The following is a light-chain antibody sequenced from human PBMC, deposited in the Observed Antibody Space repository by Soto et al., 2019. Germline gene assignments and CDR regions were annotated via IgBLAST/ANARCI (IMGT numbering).Light chain of an antibody. Sequence: QSVLTQPPSASGSPGQSVTISCTGTSSDVGAYNYVSWYQQHPGKAPKLMIYEVSYRPSGVPDRFSGSKSGNTASLTVSGLQAEDEADYYCSSYAGGSTVFGNGTKVTVL. CDR2: EVS. CDR3: SSYAGGSTV. CDR1: SSDVGAYNY. J-gene: IGLJ1*01. V-gene: IGLV2-8*01.